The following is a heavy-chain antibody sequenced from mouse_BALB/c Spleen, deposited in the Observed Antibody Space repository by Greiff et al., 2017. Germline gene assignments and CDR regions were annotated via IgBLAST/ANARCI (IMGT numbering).Heavy chain of an antibody. V-gene: IGHV4-1*02. CDR1: GFDFSRYW. D-gene: IGHD1-1*01. CDR3: AEILGPYDMDY. Sequence: EVKLLESGGGLVQPGGSLKLSCAVSGFDFSRYWMSWVRQAPGIGLEWIGEINTDSSTINYTPSLKDKFIISRDNAKNTLYLQMSKVRSEDTTLYYCAEILGPYDMDYWGQGASVTVSA. CDR2: INTDSSTI. J-gene: IGHJ4*01.